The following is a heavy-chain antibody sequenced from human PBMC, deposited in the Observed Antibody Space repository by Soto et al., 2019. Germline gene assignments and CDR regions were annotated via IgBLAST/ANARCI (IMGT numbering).Heavy chain of an antibody. CDR1: GFTFSSYG. Sequence: PGGSLRLSCAASGFTFSSYGMHWVRQAPGKGLEWVAVISYDGSNKYYADSVKGRFTISRDNSKNTLYLQMNSLRAEDTAVYYCAKPVFDNTFDYWGQGTLVTVSS. D-gene: IGHD3-3*01. V-gene: IGHV3-30*18. CDR2: ISYDGSNK. CDR3: AKPVFDNTFDY. J-gene: IGHJ4*02.